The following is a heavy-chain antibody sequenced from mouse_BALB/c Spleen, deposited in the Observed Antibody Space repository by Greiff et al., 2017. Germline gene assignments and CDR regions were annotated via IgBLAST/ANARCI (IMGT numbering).Heavy chain of an antibody. CDR1: GFAFSSYD. Sequence: EVKLMESGGGLVKPGGSLKLSCAASGFAFSSYDMSWVRQTPEKRLEWVAYISSGGGSTYYPDTVKGRFTISRDNAKNTLYLQMSSLKSEDTAMYYCARGSYGSPFAYWGQGTLVTVSA. V-gene: IGHV5-12-1*01. D-gene: IGHD1-1*01. CDR2: ISSGGGST. J-gene: IGHJ3*01. CDR3: ARGSYGSPFAY.